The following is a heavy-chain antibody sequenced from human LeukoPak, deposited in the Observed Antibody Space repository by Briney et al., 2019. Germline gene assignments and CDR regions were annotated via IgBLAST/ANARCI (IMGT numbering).Heavy chain of an antibody. CDR3: ARVPAFTYYYMDV. J-gene: IGHJ6*03. CDR1: GFTFDDYA. Sequence: PGGSLRLSCAASGFTFDDYAMHWVRQAPGKGLEWVTSITRSNYIYYADSVKGRFTISRDNAKNSLYLQMNSLRAEDTAVYYCARVPAFTYYYMDVWGKGTTVTVSS. CDR2: ITRSNYI. V-gene: IGHV3-69-1*01.